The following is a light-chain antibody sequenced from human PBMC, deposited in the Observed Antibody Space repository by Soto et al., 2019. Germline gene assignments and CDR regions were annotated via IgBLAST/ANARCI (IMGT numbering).Light chain of an antibody. J-gene: IGLJ2*01. Sequence: SYELTQPPSVSVSPGQTASITCSGDKLGDKYTCWYQQKSDQSPVLFIYQDVKRPSGIPERFSGSNSGNTATRTISGTQAIDEADYYCQAWDSSTVVFGGGTKLTVL. V-gene: IGLV3-1*01. CDR3: QAWDSSTVV. CDR1: KLGDKY. CDR2: QDV.